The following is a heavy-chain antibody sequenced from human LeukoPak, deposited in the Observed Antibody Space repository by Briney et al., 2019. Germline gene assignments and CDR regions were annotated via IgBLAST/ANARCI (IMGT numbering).Heavy chain of an antibody. J-gene: IGHJ6*03. V-gene: IGHV3-48*01. Sequence: GGSLRLSGAASGFTFGSYRMNWVRQAPGRGLGGVSYISRSSSTIYYADSVKGRFTISRDNAKNSLYLQMNSLRAEDTAVYYCARDLGDCSSTSCTGYMDVWGKGTTVTVSS. CDR2: ISRSSSTI. CDR1: GFTFGSYR. D-gene: IGHD2-2*01. CDR3: ARDLGDCSSTSCTGYMDV.